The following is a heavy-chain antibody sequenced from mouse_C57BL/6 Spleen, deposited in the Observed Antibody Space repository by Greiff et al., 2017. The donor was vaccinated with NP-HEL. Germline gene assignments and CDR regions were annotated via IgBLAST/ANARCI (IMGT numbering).Heavy chain of an antibody. J-gene: IGHJ4*01. Sequence: QVQLKQSGAELVRPGTSVKVSCKASGYAFTNYLIEWVKQRPGQGLEWIGVINPGSGGTNYNEKFKGKATLTADKSSSTAYMQLSSLTSEDSAVYFCASNYDYDENAMDYWGQGTSVTVSS. CDR2: INPGSGGT. CDR3: ASNYDYDENAMDY. V-gene: IGHV1-54*01. CDR1: GYAFTNYL. D-gene: IGHD2-4*01.